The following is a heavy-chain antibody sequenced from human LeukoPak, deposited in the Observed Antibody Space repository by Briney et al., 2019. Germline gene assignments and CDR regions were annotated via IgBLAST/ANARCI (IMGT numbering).Heavy chain of an antibody. Sequence: SETLSLTCAVYGGSFSGYYWSWIRQPPGKGLEWIGEINHSGSTNYNPSLKSRVTISVDTSKNQLSLKLTSVTAADTAVYYCARDVGGLAGYSYGSHDAFHIWGQGTMVTVSS. J-gene: IGHJ3*02. CDR3: ARDVGGLAGYSYGSHDAFHI. D-gene: IGHD5-18*01. V-gene: IGHV4-34*01. CDR1: GGSFSGYY. CDR2: INHSGST.